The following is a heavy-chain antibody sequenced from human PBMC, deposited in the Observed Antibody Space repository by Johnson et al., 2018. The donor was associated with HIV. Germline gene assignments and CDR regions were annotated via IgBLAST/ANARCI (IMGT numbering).Heavy chain of an antibody. V-gene: IGHV3-15*01. Sequence: EVQLVESGGGVVQPGRSLRLSCAASGFTFSSYGMHWVRQAPGKGLEWVGRIKSQTDGGTTDYAAPVKGRFTISRDDSKNTLYLQMNSLRPEDTAVYYCARDHGWSRGWLFDAFDIWGQGTMVTVSS. CDR3: ARDHGWSRGWLFDAFDI. CDR2: IKSQTDGGTT. J-gene: IGHJ3*02. D-gene: IGHD6-19*01. CDR1: GFTFSSYG.